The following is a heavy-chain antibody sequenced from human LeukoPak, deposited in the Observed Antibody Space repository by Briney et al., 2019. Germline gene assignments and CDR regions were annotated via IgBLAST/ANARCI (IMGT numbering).Heavy chain of an antibody. CDR3: ARATGFWSVYGYYHHYMDV. V-gene: IGHV3-74*01. Sequence: GGSLRLSCAASGFTFSRYWMNWVRQAPGKGLVWVSRINSDGSSINYADSVKGRFTISRDNAKNTLYLQMNSLRAEDTAVYYCARATGFWSVYGYYHHYMDVWGKGTTVTVSS. D-gene: IGHD3-3*01. CDR1: GFTFSRYW. CDR2: INSDGSSI. J-gene: IGHJ6*03.